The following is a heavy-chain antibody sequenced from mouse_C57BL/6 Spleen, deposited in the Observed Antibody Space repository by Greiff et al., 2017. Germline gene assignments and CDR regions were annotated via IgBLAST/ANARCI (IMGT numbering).Heavy chain of an antibody. CDR2: IYPGDGDT. V-gene: IGHV1-82*01. D-gene: IGHD2-5*01. CDR1: GYAFSSSW. Sequence: QVQLQQSGPELVKPGASVKISCKASGYAFSSSWMNWVKQRPGKGLEWIGRIYPGDGDTNYNGKFKGKATLTADKSSSTAYMQRSSLTSEDSAVYFCARYYSNYFDYWGQGTTLTVSS. J-gene: IGHJ2*01. CDR3: ARYYSNYFDY.